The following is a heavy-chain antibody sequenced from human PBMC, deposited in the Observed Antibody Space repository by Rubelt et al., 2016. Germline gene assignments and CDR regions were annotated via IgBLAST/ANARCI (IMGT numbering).Heavy chain of an antibody. J-gene: IGHJ3*02. CDR1: GFTFNSYW. V-gene: IGHV3-7*01. CDR3: ARPTKMATSRGAFDI. D-gene: IGHD5-24*01. CDR2: IKQDESEK. Sequence: EVQLVESGGGLVRPGGSLRLSCAASGFTFNSYWMTWVRQAPGKGLEWVANIKQDESEKNYVDTVKGRFTISRDNAKNKRYLKRNSRRAEDTAVYYCARPTKMATSRGAFDIWGQGTMVTVSS.